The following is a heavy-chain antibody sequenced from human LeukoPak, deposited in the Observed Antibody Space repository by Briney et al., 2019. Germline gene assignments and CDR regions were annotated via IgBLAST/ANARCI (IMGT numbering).Heavy chain of an antibody. Sequence: GGSLRLSCEASGFTFSNYWMSWVRQAPGKGLEWVANIKQDGSEKSYVDSVKGRFTISRDNAKNSLYLQMNSLRAEDTAVYYCAGYSSGWYNAFDIWGQGTMVTVSS. CDR2: IKQDGSEK. V-gene: IGHV3-7*01. CDR3: AGYSSGWYNAFDI. D-gene: IGHD6-19*01. J-gene: IGHJ3*02. CDR1: GFTFSNYW.